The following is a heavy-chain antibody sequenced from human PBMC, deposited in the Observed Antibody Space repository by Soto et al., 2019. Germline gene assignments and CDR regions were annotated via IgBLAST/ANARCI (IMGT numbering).Heavy chain of an antibody. D-gene: IGHD3-3*01. Sequence: SSETLSLTCTVSGGSISSYYWSWIRQPPGKGLEWIGYIYYSGSTNYNPSLKSRVTISVDTSKNQFSLKLSSVTAADAAVYYCARLRYDFWSGYGVHYFDYWGQGTLVTVSS. V-gene: IGHV4-59*08. CDR2: IYYSGST. J-gene: IGHJ4*02. CDR1: GGSISSYY. CDR3: ARLRYDFWSGYGVHYFDY.